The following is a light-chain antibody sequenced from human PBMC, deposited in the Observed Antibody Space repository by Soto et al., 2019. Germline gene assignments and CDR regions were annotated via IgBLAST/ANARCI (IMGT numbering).Light chain of an antibody. Sequence: DIQMTQFPSSLSASVGDRVTITCQASQDISKYLNWYQQKPGQAPRLLIYEASNLEAGVPSVFSGGGSGTYFPLTISSLQPDHIVKYFCQQYDDPPFTFGLGTKLEIK. CDR2: EAS. J-gene: IGKJ2*01. CDR1: QDISKY. CDR3: QQYDDPPFT. V-gene: IGKV1-33*01.